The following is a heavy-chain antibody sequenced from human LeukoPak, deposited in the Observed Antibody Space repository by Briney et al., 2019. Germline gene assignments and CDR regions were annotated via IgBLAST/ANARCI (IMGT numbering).Heavy chain of an antibody. V-gene: IGHV3-74*01. CDR2: INSDGSST. Sequence: GGSLRLSCAASGFTFGSYWMHWVRQAPGKGLVWVSRINSDGSSTSYADSVKGRFTISRDNAKNTLYLLMNSLRAEDTAVYYCARPPGEFLYMDVWGKGTTVTVSS. CDR3: ARPPGEFLYMDV. CDR1: GFTFGSYW. J-gene: IGHJ6*03. D-gene: IGHD3-10*01.